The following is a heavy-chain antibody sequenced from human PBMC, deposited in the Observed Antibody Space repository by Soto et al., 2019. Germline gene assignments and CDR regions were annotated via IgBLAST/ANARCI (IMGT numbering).Heavy chain of an antibody. J-gene: IGHJ4*02. V-gene: IGHV3-23*01. CDR1: GFNFKKFA. CDR3: AKADGEQWLLPHLDK. Sequence: GGSLRLSCVASGFNFKKFAMSWVRQAPGEGLEWVSGISCCGGSTSYADSVKGRFSIARDDSTNTLSLQMNNLRVEDTAQYYCAKADGEQWLLPHLDKWGQGTLVTVSS. CDR2: ISCCGGST. D-gene: IGHD6-19*01.